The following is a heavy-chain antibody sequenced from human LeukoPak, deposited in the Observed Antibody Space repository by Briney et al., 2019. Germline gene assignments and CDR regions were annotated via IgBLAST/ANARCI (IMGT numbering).Heavy chain of an antibody. D-gene: IGHD3-10*01. CDR2: ISGTVGLI. CDR3: ARDQHYGSGSYS. J-gene: IGHJ4*02. CDR1: GFTFSSYG. Sequence: GGSLRLSCAASGFTFSSYGMHWVRQAPGKGLEWLAYISGTVGLIEYAESVKGRFTISRDNAKNSLYLQMNSLRAEDTAVYYCARDQHYGSGSYSWGQGTLVTVSS. V-gene: IGHV3-48*01.